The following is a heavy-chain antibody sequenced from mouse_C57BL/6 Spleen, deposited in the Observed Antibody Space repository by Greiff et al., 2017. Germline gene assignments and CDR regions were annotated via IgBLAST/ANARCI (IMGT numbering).Heavy chain of an antibody. CDR3: TRSLVYYFDY. CDR2: IRNKANNHAT. CDR1: GFTFSDAW. V-gene: IGHV6-6*01. J-gene: IGHJ2*01. D-gene: IGHD1-1*02. Sequence: EVMLVESGGGLVQPGGSMKLSCAASGFTFSDAWMDWVRQSPEKGLEWVAEIRNKANNHATYYAESVKGRFTISRDDSKSSVYMQMNSVRAEDTSIYYCTRSLVYYFDYWSQGTTLTVSS.